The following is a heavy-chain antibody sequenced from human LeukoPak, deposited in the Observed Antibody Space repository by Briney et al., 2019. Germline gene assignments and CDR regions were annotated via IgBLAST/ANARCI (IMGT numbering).Heavy chain of an antibody. V-gene: IGHV3-30*18. CDR2: ISYDGSNK. CDR1: GFTFSSYG. CDR3: AKASSYNWNDALGAFDI. J-gene: IGHJ3*02. D-gene: IGHD1-20*01. Sequence: PGGSLRLSCAASGFTFSSYGMHWVRQAPGKGLEWVAVISYDGSNKYYADSVKGRFTISRDNSKNTLYLQMNSLRAEDTALYYCAKASSYNWNDALGAFDIWGQGTMVTVSS.